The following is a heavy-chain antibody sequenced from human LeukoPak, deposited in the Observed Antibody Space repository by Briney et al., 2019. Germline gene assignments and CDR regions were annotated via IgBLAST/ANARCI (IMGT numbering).Heavy chain of an antibody. V-gene: IGHV3-53*01. CDR3: ALRSSTSWCLRD. Sequence: PGGSLRLSCAASGFTVSSNYMSWVRQAPGKGLEWVSVIYSGGNTYYADSVKGRFTISRDNSKNTLYLQMNSLRAEDTAVHYCALRSSTSWCLRDWGQGTLVTVSS. J-gene: IGHJ4*02. CDR1: GFTVSSNY. D-gene: IGHD2-2*01. CDR2: IYSGGNT.